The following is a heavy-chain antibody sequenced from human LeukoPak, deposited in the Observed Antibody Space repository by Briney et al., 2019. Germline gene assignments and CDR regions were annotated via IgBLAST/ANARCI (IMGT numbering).Heavy chain of an antibody. CDR3: ARLSKDTVVLPAAMAHYFDY. V-gene: IGHV4-59*08. CDR1: GGSISSYY. CDR2: MHYTGST. Sequence: SETLSLTCTVSGGSISSYYWSWIRQPPGKGLQFIGYMHYTGSTNYNPSLESRVTLSVDTSKNQFSLKLRSVTAADTAMYYCARLSKDTVVLPAAMAHYFDYWGQGTLVTVSS. D-gene: IGHD2-2*01. J-gene: IGHJ4*02.